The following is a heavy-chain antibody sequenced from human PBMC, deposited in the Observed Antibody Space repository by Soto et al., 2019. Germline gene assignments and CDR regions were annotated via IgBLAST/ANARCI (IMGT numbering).Heavy chain of an antibody. D-gene: IGHD3-10*01. Sequence: GASVKVSCKASGFTFISSAVQWVRQARGQRLEWIGWIVVGSGNTNYAQKFQERVTITWDMSTNTAYMELSSLRSEDTAVYYCATLMVRGLKPTDYWGQGPLVTVSS. V-gene: IGHV1-58*01. J-gene: IGHJ4*02. CDR3: ATLMVRGLKPTDY. CDR1: GFTFISSA. CDR2: IVVGSGNT.